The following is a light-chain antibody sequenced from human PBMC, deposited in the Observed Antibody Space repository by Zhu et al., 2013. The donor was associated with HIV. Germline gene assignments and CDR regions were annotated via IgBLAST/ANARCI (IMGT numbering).Light chain of an antibody. CDR2: EVS. V-gene: IGLV2-14*01. CDR3: SSYTSSSTPHYV. CDR1: STDIGAYNY. J-gene: IGLJ1*01. Sequence: QSALTQPASVSGSPGQSITISCTGASTDIGAYNYVSWYQQYPGQVPKLMIYEVSNRPSGVSNRFSGSKSGNTASLTISGLQAEDEADYYCSSYTSSSTPHYVFGTGTKVTVL.